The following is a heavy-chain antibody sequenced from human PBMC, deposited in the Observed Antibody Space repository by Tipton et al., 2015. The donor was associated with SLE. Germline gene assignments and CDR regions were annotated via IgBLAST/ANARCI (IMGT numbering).Heavy chain of an antibody. J-gene: IGHJ3*02. CDR2: ISSSGSTI. Sequence: SLRLSCAASGFTFSSYEMNWVRQAPGKGLEWVSYISSSGSTIYYADSVKGRLTISRDNAKNSLYLQMNSLRAEDTAVYYCAREGSSGWVPHDAFDIWGQGTMVTVSS. CDR1: GFTFSSYE. D-gene: IGHD6-25*01. CDR3: AREGSSGWVPHDAFDI. V-gene: IGHV3-48*03.